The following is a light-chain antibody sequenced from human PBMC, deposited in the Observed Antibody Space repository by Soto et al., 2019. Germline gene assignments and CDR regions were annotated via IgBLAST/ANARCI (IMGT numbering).Light chain of an antibody. CDR2: AAS. CDR1: ESIRRD. CDR3: HQYAKGLS. Sequence: EIVMTQSPATLSVSPGEGATLSCRTSESIRRDLAWYQQRPGQPPRLLIYAASTRATGIPARFSGSGSETEFTLTMRSLQSHDFGVFYCHQYAKGLSFGGGTKVEIK. J-gene: IGKJ4*01. V-gene: IGKV3-15*01.